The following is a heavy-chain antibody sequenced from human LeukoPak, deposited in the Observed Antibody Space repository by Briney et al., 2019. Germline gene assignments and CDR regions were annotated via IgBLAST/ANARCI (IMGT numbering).Heavy chain of an antibody. J-gene: IGHJ3*02. CDR3: ARDRGHGDYDAFDI. CDR2: IYHSGTM. V-gene: IGHV4-30-2*01. CDR1: GGSVSSGGYP. D-gene: IGHD4-17*01. Sequence: SETLSLTCAVSGGSVSSGGYPWTWIRQPPGKGLEWIGFIYHSGTMYYNPSLKSRVTISVDKSKNQFSLKVRSVTAADTAVYYCARDRGHGDYDAFDIWGQGTRITVSS.